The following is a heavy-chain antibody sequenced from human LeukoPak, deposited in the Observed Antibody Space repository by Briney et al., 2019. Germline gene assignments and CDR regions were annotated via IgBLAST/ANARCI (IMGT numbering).Heavy chain of an antibody. V-gene: IGHV4-61*02. CDR3: ARANSYYYVDLDY. J-gene: IGHJ4*02. CDR1: GGSISSGSYY. Sequence: PSETLSLTCTVSGGSISSGSYYWSWIRQPAGKGLEWIGRIYTSGSTNYNPSLKSRVTISVDTSKNQFSLKLSSVTAADTAVYYCARANSYYYVDLDYWGQGTLVTVSS. D-gene: IGHD1-26*01. CDR2: IYTSGST.